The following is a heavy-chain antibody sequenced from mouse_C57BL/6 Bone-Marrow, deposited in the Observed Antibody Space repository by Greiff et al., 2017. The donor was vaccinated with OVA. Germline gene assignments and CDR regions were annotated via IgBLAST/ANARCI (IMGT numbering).Heavy chain of an antibody. D-gene: IGHD2-3*01. Sequence: EVKVVESGPGLAKPSQTLSLTCSVTGYSITSDYWNWIRKFPGNKLEYMGYISYSGSTYYNPSLKSRISITRDTSKNQYYLQLNSVTTEDTATYYCARLGGYDGYYKDYFDYWGQGTTLTVSS. V-gene: IGHV3-8*01. J-gene: IGHJ2*01. CDR1: GYSITSDY. CDR2: ISYSGST. CDR3: ARLGGYDGYYKDYFDY.